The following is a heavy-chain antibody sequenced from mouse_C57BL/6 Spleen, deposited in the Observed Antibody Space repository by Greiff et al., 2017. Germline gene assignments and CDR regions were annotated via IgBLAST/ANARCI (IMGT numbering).Heavy chain of an antibody. J-gene: IGHJ4*01. CDR3: ARQTVEGFDYAMDY. CDR1: GYAFSSSW. D-gene: IGHD3-3*01. Sequence: QVQLKQSGPELVKPGASVKISCKASGYAFSSSWMNWVKQRPGKGLEWIGRIYPGDGDTNYNGKFKGKATLTADKSSSTAYMQLSSLTSEDSAVYFCARQTVEGFDYAMDYWGQGTSVTVSS. V-gene: IGHV1-82*01. CDR2: IYPGDGDT.